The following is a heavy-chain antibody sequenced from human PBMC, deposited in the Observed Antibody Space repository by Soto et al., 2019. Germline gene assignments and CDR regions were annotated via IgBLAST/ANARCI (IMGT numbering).Heavy chain of an antibody. J-gene: IGHJ6*02. CDR1: GFTFSSYW. D-gene: IGHD6-13*01. CDR3: AKIGAGYSSSWYRGGYYYYGMDV. V-gene: IGHV3-7*05. Sequence: EVQLVESGGGLVQPGGSLRLSCAASGFTFSSYWMSWVRQAPGKGLEWVANIKQDGSEKYYVDSVKGRFTISRDNAKNSLYLQMNSLRAEDTAVYYCAKIGAGYSSSWYRGGYYYYGMDVWGQGTTVTVSS. CDR2: IKQDGSEK.